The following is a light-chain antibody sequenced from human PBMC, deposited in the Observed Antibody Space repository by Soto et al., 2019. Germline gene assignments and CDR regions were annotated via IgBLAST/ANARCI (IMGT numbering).Light chain of an antibody. V-gene: IGLV6-57*03. Sequence: NFMLTQPHSVSESPGKTVTISCTRSSGSIASKYVQWYQQRPGSAPTTVIYEDKQRPSGVPDRFSGSIDSSSNSDSLTISPLRTEDEADYYCQSYDSGISVFGGGTKVTVL. CDR3: QSYDSGISV. J-gene: IGLJ3*02. CDR2: EDK. CDR1: SGSIASKY.